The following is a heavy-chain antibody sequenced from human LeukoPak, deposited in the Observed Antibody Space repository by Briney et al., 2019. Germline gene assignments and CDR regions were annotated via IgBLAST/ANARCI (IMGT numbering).Heavy chain of an antibody. CDR3: AREVGYCTNGVCYRMGYYYYYMDD. D-gene: IGHD2-8*01. CDR1: GYTFTGYY. J-gene: IGHJ6*03. CDR2: ISAYNGNT. V-gene: IGHV1-18*04. Sequence: ASVKVSCKASGYTFTGYYMHWVRQAPGQGLEWMGWISAYNGNTNYAQKLQGRVTMTTDTSTSTAYMELRSLRSDDTAVYYCAREVGYCTNGVCYRMGYYYYYMDDWGKGTTVTVSS.